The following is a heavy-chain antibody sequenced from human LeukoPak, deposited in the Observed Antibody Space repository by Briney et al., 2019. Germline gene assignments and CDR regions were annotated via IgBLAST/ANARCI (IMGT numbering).Heavy chain of an antibody. CDR3: ARDHDGAFDY. CDR1: GGSINSGGYY. Sequence: SQTLSLTCTVSGGSINSGGYYWSWIRQHPGRGLEWIGYIYYSGSTYYNPSLKSRITVSVDTSKNQFSLKLSSVTAADTAVYYCARDHDGAFDYWGQGILVTVSS. D-gene: IGHD3-16*01. J-gene: IGHJ4*02. V-gene: IGHV4-31*03. CDR2: IYYSGST.